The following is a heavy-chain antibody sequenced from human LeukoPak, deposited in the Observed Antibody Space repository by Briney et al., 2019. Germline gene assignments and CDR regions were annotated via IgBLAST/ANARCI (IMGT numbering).Heavy chain of an antibody. V-gene: IGHV4-59*01. D-gene: IGHD3-10*01. Sequence: SETLSLTCTVSGGSISGYFWGWIRQPAGKGLEWIGHTYYTGRTNYNPSLNSRVTISVDTSKNQLSLKMTSVTAADTAVYYCARVKALRVREVLMSDYFDYWGQGSLVTVSS. CDR2: TYYTGRT. CDR3: ARVKALRVREVLMSDYFDY. CDR1: GGSISGYF. J-gene: IGHJ4*02.